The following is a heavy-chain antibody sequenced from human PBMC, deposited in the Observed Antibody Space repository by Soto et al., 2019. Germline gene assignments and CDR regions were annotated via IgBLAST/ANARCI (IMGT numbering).Heavy chain of an antibody. CDR1: GFTFSNYW. CDR3: AGVAI. V-gene: IGHV3-7*01. J-gene: IGHJ4*02. CDR2: IKQAGTEK. D-gene: IGHD5-12*01. Sequence: EVQLVESGGGLVQPGGSLRLSCAASGFTFSNYWMSWVRQAPGKGLEWVANIKQAGTEKNYVDSVRGRFTISRDNAKNSLDLQMLSLTAEDTAVYYCAGVAIWGQGTLVTVSS.